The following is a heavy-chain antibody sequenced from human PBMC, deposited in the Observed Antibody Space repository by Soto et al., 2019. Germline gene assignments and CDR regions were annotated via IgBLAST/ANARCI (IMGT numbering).Heavy chain of an antibody. CDR1: GYSFDSFG. V-gene: IGHV1-18*01. Sequence: ASVKVSCKASGYSFDSFGISWVRQAPGQGLEWMGRVNAHNHITKYAQKFQDRVTITRDTSTSTDYLEVRSLRSDDTAVYYCARGGGIVVVTAPYDHWGQGTLVTVSS. CDR2: VNAHNHIT. D-gene: IGHD2-21*02. J-gene: IGHJ4*02. CDR3: ARGGGIVVVTAPYDH.